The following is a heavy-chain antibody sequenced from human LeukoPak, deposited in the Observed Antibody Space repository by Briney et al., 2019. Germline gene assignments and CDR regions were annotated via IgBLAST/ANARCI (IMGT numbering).Heavy chain of an antibody. CDR2: MNPNSGNT. Sequence: ASVKVSCKASGYTFTSYDINWVRQATGQGLEWMGWMNPNSGNTGYAQEFQGRVTITRNTSISTAYMELSSLRSEDTAVYYCARYKLELSPDYYYYYMDVWGKGTTVTVSS. D-gene: IGHD1-7*01. CDR3: ARYKLELSPDYYYYYMDV. CDR1: GYTFTSYD. J-gene: IGHJ6*03. V-gene: IGHV1-8*03.